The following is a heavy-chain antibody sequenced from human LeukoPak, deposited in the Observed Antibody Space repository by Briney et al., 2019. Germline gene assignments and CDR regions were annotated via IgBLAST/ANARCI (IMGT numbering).Heavy chain of an antibody. J-gene: IGHJ3*02. Sequence: SETLSLTCTVSGGSISSYYWSWIRQPPGKGLEWIGYIYYTGSTNYNPSLKSRVTISVDTSKNQFSLKLSSVTAADTAVYYCARAGRAFDIWGQGTMVTVSS. D-gene: IGHD2-15*01. CDR2: IYYTGST. CDR1: GGSISSYY. V-gene: IGHV4-59*01. CDR3: ARAGRAFDI.